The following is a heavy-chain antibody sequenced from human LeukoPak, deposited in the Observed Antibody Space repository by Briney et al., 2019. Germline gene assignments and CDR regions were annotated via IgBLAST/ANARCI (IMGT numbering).Heavy chain of an antibody. CDR1: GFTVSSNY. D-gene: IGHD1-1*01. Sequence: GGSLRLSCAASGFTVSSNYMSWVRQAPGKGLEWVSVIYSGGYTDYADSVKGRFTISRDNSKNTLYLQMNSLRAEDAAVYYCASKGGNDWEYFFNYWGQGTLVTVSS. CDR2: IYSGGYT. V-gene: IGHV3-53*01. J-gene: IGHJ4*02. CDR3: ASKGGNDWEYFFNY.